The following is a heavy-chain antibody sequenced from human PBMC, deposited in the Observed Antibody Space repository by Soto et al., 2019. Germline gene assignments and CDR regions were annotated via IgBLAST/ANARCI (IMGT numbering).Heavy chain of an antibody. V-gene: IGHV3-66*01. CDR1: GFTVSSNY. J-gene: IGHJ6*02. CDR3: ARDVLNRDFWSPYMSGDYYYYYGMDV. D-gene: IGHD3-3*01. Sequence: PGGSLRLSCAASGFTVSSNYMSWVRQAPGKGLEWVSVIYSGGSTYYADSVKGRFTISRDNSKNTLYLQMNSLRAEDTAVYYCARDVLNRDFWSPYMSGDYYYYYGMDVWGQGTTVTVSS. CDR2: IYSGGST.